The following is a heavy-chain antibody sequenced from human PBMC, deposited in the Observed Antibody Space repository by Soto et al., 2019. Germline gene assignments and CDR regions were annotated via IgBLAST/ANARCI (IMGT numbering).Heavy chain of an antibody. D-gene: IGHD3-10*01. Sequence: EVQLVESGGGLVQPGGSLRLSCAASGFNFNWYWMSWVRQAPGKGLEWLATIKTDASEKKYVDSVRGRFTMSRDNAKNSVYLQMDSLRAEDTAIYCARDSGYGSGNSVNHYLDYWGQGTLVTVSS. CDR2: IKTDASEK. V-gene: IGHV3-7*01. CDR3: ARDSGYGSGNSVNHYLDY. J-gene: IGHJ4*02. CDR1: GFNFNWYW.